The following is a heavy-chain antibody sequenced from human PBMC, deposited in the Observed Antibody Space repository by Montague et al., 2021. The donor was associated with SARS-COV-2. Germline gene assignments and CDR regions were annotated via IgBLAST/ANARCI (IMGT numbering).Heavy chain of an antibody. CDR2: INDSGST. D-gene: IGHD6-19*01. CDR1: GGSISSGGYY. V-gene: IGHV4-61*08. J-gene: IGHJ6*02. CDR3: ARQSGRLWGIAVAGAFDF. Sequence: SETLSLTCTVSGGSISSGGYYWSWIREHRGRGLDWIGYINDSGSTNYTPSLSIRVTISVDTSKNQFSLKLSSVTAADTAVYYCARQSGRLWGIAVAGAFDFWGPATTVT.